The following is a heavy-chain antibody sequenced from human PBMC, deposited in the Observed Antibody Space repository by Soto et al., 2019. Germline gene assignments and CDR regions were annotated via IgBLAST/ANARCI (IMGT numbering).Heavy chain of an antibody. V-gene: IGHV3-72*01. CDR2: TRNKANSYTT. Sequence: GGSLRLSCAASGFTFSDHYMDWVRQAPGKGLEWVGRTRNKANSYTTEYAASVKGRFTISRDDSKNSLYLQMNSLKTEDTAVYYCVNGRGGYGDGPFDYWGQGTLVTVSS. CDR3: VNGRGGYGDGPFDY. D-gene: IGHD4-17*01. J-gene: IGHJ4*02. CDR1: GFTFSDHY.